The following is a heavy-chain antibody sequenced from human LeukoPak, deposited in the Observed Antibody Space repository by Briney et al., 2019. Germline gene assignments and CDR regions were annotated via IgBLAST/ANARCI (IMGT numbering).Heavy chain of an antibody. CDR3: AKGSGSSGYYYRYYFDY. CDR2: ISGSGGST. J-gene: IGHJ4*02. V-gene: IGHV3-23*01. D-gene: IGHD3-22*01. CDR1: GFTFDDYA. Sequence: GRSLRLSCAASGFTFDDYALHWVRQAPGKGLEWVSAISGSGGSTYYADSVKGRFTISRDNSKNTLYLQMNSLRAEDTAVYYCAKGSGSSGYYYRYYFDYWGQGTLVTVSS.